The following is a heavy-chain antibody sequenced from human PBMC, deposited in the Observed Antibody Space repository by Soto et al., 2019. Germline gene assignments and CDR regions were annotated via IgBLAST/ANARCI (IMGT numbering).Heavy chain of an antibody. V-gene: IGHV4-34*09. Sequence: SETLSLTCAVYGGSFSGYYWSWIRQPPGKGLEWIGEINHSGSTNYNPSLKSRVTISVDTSKNQFSLKLSSVTAAGTAVYYCAREPDSSMYYYDSSGYSTGFDYWGQGTLVTVSS. CDR1: GGSFSGYY. CDR2: INHSGST. J-gene: IGHJ4*02. D-gene: IGHD3-22*01. CDR3: AREPDSSMYYYDSSGYSTGFDY.